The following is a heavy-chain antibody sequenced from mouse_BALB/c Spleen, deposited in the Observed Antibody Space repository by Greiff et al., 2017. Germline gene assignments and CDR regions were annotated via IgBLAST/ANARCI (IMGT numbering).Heavy chain of an antibody. CDR2: ISYDGSN. D-gene: IGHD2-3*01. CDR1: GYSITSGYY. Sequence: EVKLQESGPGLVKPSQSLSLTCSVTGYSITSGYYWNWIRQFPGNKLEWMGYISYDGSNNYNPSLKNRISITRDTSKNQFFLKLNSVTTEDTATYYCARDPQDDGYPAWFAYWGQGTLVTVSA. J-gene: IGHJ3*01. V-gene: IGHV3-6*02. CDR3: ARDPQDDGYPAWFAY.